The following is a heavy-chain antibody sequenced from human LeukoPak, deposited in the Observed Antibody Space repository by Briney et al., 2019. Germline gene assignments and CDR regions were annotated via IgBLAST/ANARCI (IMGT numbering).Heavy chain of an antibody. Sequence: PGGSLRLSCAASGFTVSNNYMRWVRQAPGKGLEWVSVIYSGGSTYYADSVKGRFTNSRDNSKNTLYLQMNSLRAEDTAVYYCARVRGGYYFDYLGQGTLVTVSS. CDR1: GFTVSNNY. V-gene: IGHV3-53*01. CDR3: ARVRGGYYFDY. J-gene: IGHJ4*02. CDR2: IYSGGST. D-gene: IGHD3-10*01.